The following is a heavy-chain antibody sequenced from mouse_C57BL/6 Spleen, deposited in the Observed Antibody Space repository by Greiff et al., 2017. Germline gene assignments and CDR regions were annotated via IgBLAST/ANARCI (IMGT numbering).Heavy chain of an antibody. Sequence: EVKLMESGPELVKPGASVKISCKASGYTFTDYYMNWVKQSHGKSLEWIGDINPNNGGTSYNQKFKGKATLTVDKSSSTAYMELRSLTSEDSAVYYCAREDYDYDGDAMDYWGQGTSVTVSS. J-gene: IGHJ4*01. V-gene: IGHV1-26*01. CDR2: INPNNGGT. CDR3: AREDYDYDGDAMDY. CDR1: GYTFTDYY. D-gene: IGHD2-4*01.